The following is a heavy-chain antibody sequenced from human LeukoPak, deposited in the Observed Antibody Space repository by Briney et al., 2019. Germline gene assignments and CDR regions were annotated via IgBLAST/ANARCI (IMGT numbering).Heavy chain of an antibody. CDR1: GFTFSSYG. CDR3: AGDYYGSGDLDY. D-gene: IGHD3-10*01. J-gene: IGHJ4*02. CDR2: IWYDGSNK. Sequence: SLRLSCAASGFTFSSYGMHWVRQAPGKGLEWVAVIWYDGSNKYYADSVKGRFTISRDNSKNTLYLQMNSLRAEDTAVYYCAGDYYGSGDLDYWGQGTLVTVSS. V-gene: IGHV3-33*08.